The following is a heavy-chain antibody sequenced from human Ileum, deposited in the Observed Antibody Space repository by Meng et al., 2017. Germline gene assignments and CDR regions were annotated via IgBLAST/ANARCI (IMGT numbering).Heavy chain of an antibody. J-gene: IGHJ4*02. CDR2: IYYSGTT. Sequence: QLQLQESGPGLVKPSETLPLTFTVAGGSITSSSYSCGWLRQPPGKGLEWIGYIYYSGTTYYNPSLKSRATISEDTAKNQFSLNLSSVTAADTAVYYCARQVNSDGYPRYFDFWGQGTLVTVSS. D-gene: IGHD5-24*01. CDR3: ARQVNSDGYPRYFDF. V-gene: IGHV4-39*01. CDR1: GGSITSSSYS.